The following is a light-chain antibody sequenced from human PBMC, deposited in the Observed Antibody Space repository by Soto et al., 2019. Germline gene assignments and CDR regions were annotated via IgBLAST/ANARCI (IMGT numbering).Light chain of an antibody. V-gene: IGKV1-5*01. CDR1: QTIIRW. Sequence: IRMTQSPSSFSASTGDRVTITCRASQTIIRWLAWYQQKPGKAPKLLIYDASSLESGVPPRFSGSGSGTEFTLTISSLQPDDFATYYCQHYSTFPRTFGQGTKVDIK. J-gene: IGKJ1*01. CDR3: QHYSTFPRT. CDR2: DAS.